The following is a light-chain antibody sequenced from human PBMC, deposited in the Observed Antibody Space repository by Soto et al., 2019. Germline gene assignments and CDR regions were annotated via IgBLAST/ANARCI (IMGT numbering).Light chain of an antibody. Sequence: DSLSLLPRECVSVAGKAAQTVSNIYLAWCQQRPGQAPRLLIYGASTRAADIPDRFSGSGSGTDFTLTITRLEPEDSAVYFCQQYTSPPTTFGQGTRLEIK. CDR3: QQYTSPPTT. CDR2: GAS. J-gene: IGKJ5*01. CDR1: QTVSNIY. V-gene: IGKV3-20*01.